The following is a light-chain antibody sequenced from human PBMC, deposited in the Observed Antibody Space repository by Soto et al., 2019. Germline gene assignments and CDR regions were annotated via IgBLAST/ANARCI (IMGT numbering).Light chain of an antibody. Sequence: DIPMTQSPSTLSASAGDRVTITCRASQNIDMYLAWYQQKPGQAPSLLIYRASSLQSGVPSRFSGSGSGTEFTLTIISLQPDDFATYYCQQSITYPWTFGQGTKVDIK. J-gene: IGKJ1*01. CDR3: QQSITYPWT. CDR2: RAS. V-gene: IGKV1-5*03. CDR1: QNIDMY.